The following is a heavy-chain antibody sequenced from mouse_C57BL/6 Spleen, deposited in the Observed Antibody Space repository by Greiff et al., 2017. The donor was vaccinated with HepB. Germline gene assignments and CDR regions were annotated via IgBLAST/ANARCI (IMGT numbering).Heavy chain of an antibody. D-gene: IGHD1-1*01. J-gene: IGHJ4*01. Sequence: VQLQQSGAELVKPGASVKISCKASGYAFSSYWMNWVKQRPGKGLEWIGQIYPGDGDTNYNGKFKGKATLTADKSSSTAYMQLSSLTSEDSAVYFCARERDYYGSSYVSYAMDYWGQGTSVTVSS. CDR2: IYPGDGDT. V-gene: IGHV1-80*01. CDR1: GYAFSSYW. CDR3: ARERDYYGSSYVSYAMDY.